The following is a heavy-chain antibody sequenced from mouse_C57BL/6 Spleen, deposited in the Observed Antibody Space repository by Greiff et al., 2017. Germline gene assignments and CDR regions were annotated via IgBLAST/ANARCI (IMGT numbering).Heavy chain of an antibody. CDR1: GYTFTSYW. J-gene: IGHJ3*01. V-gene: IGHV1-55*01. Sequence: QVHVKQPGAELVKPGASVKMSCKASGYTFTSYWITWVKQRPGQGLEWIGDIYPGSGSTNYNEKFKSKATLTVDTSSSTAYMQLSSLTSEDSAVYYCAREDSSGYAGSYWGQGTLVTVSA. D-gene: IGHD3-2*02. CDR3: AREDSSGYAGSY. CDR2: IYPGSGST.